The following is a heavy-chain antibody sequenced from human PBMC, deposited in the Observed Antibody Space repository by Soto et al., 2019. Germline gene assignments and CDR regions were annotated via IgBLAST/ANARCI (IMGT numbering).Heavy chain of an antibody. CDR2: IWYDGSNK. Sequence: HPGGSLRLACAASGFTFSSYGMHWVRQAPGKGLEWVAVIWYDGSNKYYADSVKGRFTISRDNSKNTLYLQMNSLRAEDTAVYYCARDLSRRTYYDFWSGNYYYYGMDVWGQGTTVTAP. D-gene: IGHD3-3*01. J-gene: IGHJ6*02. CDR1: GFTFSSYG. CDR3: ARDLSRRTYYDFWSGNYYYYGMDV. V-gene: IGHV3-33*01.